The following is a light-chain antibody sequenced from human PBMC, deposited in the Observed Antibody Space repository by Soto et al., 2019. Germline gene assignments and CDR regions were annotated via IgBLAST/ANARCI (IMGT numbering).Light chain of an antibody. CDR3: QQANSFPFT. CDR2: KAS. J-gene: IGKJ4*01. CDR1: QTVSSW. Sequence: DIQLTQSPSTLSGSVGDRVTITWRASQTVSSWLAWYQQKPGKAPKLLIYKASTLKSGVPSRFSGSGSGTEFTLTISSLQPEDFATYFCQQANSFPFTFGGGTKVDTK. V-gene: IGKV1-5*03.